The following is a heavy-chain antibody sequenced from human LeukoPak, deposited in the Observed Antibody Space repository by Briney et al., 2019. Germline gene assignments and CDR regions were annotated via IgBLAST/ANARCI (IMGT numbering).Heavy chain of an antibody. CDR1: GFTFSSYA. CDR2: ISTNGGST. V-gene: IGHV3-64D*09. Sequence: GGSLRLSCSASGFTFSSYATHWVRQAPGKGLEYVSAISTNGGSTYYADSVKGRFTISRDNSKNTLYLQMSSLRAEDTAVYYCVKGYCGGGSCFSRTMYYFDYWGQGTLVTVSS. D-gene: IGHD2-15*01. CDR3: VKGYCGGGSCFSRTMYYFDY. J-gene: IGHJ4*02.